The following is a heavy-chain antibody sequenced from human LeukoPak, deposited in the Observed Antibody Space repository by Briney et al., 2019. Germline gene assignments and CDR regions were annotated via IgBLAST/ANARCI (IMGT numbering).Heavy chain of an antibody. CDR1: GGSISSYF. V-gene: IGHV4-4*09. CDR3: ARRQTFFDY. Sequence: SETLSLTCTVSGGSISSYFWSWIRQPPGKRLEWIGYIYTDGSTIYNPSLKSRVTISLDTSKKQFSLKLTSVTAPDTAVYYCARRQTFFDYWGQGTLVTVSS. CDR2: IYTDGST. J-gene: IGHJ4*02.